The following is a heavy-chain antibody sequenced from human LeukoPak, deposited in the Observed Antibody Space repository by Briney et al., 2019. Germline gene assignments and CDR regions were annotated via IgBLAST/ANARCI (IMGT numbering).Heavy chain of an antibody. CDR3: ARRGPSALDV. Sequence: SETLSLTCTVSGGSISTYYWNWIRQPPGKGLEWIGYIFYSGSTSYNPSLESRATISVDTSMNQFSLKLSSVTAADTAVYYCARRGPSALDVWGQGTTVTVSS. V-gene: IGHV4-59*08. D-gene: IGHD3-16*01. CDR1: GGSISTYY. J-gene: IGHJ6*02. CDR2: IFYSGST.